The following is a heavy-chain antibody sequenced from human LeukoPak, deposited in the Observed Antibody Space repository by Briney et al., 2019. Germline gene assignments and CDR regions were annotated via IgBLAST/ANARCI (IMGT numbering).Heavy chain of an antibody. CDR1: GYTLTELS. J-gene: IGHJ6*02. D-gene: IGHD2-15*01. Sequence: ASVKVSCKVSGYTLTELSMHWVRQAPGKGLEWMGGFDPEDGETIYAQKFQGRVTMTEDTSTDTAYMELSSLRSEDTAVYYCASPYCSGGSCYLHYYYYGMDVWGQGTTVTVSS. CDR2: FDPEDGET. V-gene: IGHV1-24*01. CDR3: ASPYCSGGSCYLHYYYYGMDV.